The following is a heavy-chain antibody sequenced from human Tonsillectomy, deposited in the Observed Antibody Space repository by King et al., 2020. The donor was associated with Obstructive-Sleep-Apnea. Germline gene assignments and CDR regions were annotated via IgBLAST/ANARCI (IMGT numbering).Heavy chain of an antibody. CDR3: AKDISGSAAGTPGY. Sequence: QLVQSGGGVVQPGRSLRLSCAASGFTFSSYGMHWVRQAPGQGREWVAVISYDRSNTIYADSVKGRFTISRDNSKTTLYLQMNSLRAEDTAVYYCAKDISGSAAGTPGYWGQGTLVTVSS. D-gene: IGHD6-13*01. CDR1: GFTFSSYG. J-gene: IGHJ4*02. V-gene: IGHV3-30*18. CDR2: ISYDRSNT.